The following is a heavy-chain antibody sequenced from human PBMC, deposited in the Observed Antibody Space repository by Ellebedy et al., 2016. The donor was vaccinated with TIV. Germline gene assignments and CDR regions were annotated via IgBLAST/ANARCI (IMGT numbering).Heavy chain of an antibody. CDR3: AHRAKVTSVDY. V-gene: IGHV2-5*02. J-gene: IGHJ4*02. Sequence: SGPTLVKPTQTLTLTCAFSGFSLTTNGVGVGWIRQPPGKALEWLAFIYWDDDKRYSPSLRSRLTITKDTSKSQVVLTMTNMDPVDTATYYCAHRAKVTSVDYWGQGTLVTVSS. D-gene: IGHD2-2*01. CDR2: IYWDDDK. CDR1: GFSLTTNGVG.